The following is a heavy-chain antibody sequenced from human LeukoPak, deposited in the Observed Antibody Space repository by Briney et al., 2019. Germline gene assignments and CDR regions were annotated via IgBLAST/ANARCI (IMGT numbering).Heavy chain of an antibody. J-gene: IGHJ3*02. Sequence: SETLSLTCTVSGGSISSYYWSWIRQPAGKGLEWIGRIYTSGSTNYNPSLKSRVTMSVDTSKNQFSLKLSSVTAADTAVYYCARVDLGARATLLAFDIWGQGTMVTVSS. CDR2: IYTSGST. V-gene: IGHV4-4*07. CDR1: GGSISSYY. CDR3: ARVDLGARATLLAFDI. D-gene: IGHD6-6*01.